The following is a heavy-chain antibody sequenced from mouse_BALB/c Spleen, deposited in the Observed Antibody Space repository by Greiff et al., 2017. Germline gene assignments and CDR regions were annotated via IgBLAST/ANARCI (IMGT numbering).Heavy chain of an antibody. CDR1: GYSITSDYA. Sequence: EVQLQESGPGLVKPSQSLSLTCTVTGYSITSDYAWNWIRQFPGNKLEWMGYISYSGSTSYNPSLKSRISITRDTSKNQFFLQLNSVTTEDTATYYCARLSLYYGNLDYWGQGTTLTVSS. CDR2: ISYSGST. J-gene: IGHJ2*01. V-gene: IGHV3-2*02. CDR3: ARLSLYYGNLDY. D-gene: IGHD2-1*01.